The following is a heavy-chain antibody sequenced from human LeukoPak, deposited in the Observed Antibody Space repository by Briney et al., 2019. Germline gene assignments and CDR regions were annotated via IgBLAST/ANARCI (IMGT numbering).Heavy chain of an antibody. V-gene: IGHV4-39*07. J-gene: IGHJ4*02. CDR1: GGSISSSSYY. CDR2: IYYSGST. D-gene: IGHD3-22*01. CDR3: TREMYDSGGYRVSYFDY. Sequence: PSETLSLTCTVSGGSISSSSYYWGWIRQPPGKGLEWIGSIYYSGSTYYNPSLKSRVTISIDTSKNQFSLKLSSVTAADTAIYYCTREMYDSGGYRVSYFDYWGQGTPVTVSS.